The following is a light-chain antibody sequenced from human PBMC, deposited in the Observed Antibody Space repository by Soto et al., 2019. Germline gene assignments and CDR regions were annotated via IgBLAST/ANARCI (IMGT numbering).Light chain of an antibody. V-gene: IGKV1-39*01. CDR2: AAF. Sequence: DIQMTQSPSSLSASVGDRVTITCRASQSISSYLNWYQQKPGKAPKLLIYAAFSLQSGVPSRFSGSGSGTDFTLTISSLQPEDFATYYCQQSYSTLVYTFGQGTKLEIK. CDR3: QQSYSTLVYT. J-gene: IGKJ2*01. CDR1: QSISSY.